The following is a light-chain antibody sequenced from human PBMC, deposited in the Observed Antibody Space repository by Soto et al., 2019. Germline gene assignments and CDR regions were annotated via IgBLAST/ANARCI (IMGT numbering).Light chain of an antibody. CDR1: QSVSIN. J-gene: IGKJ1*01. CDR3: QQYNNWPWT. V-gene: IGKV3-15*01. Sequence: EIVLTQSPGTLSLSPGERATLSCRSSQSVSINYVAWYQQRPGQPPRLLIYGASTRATGIPARFSGSGSGTEFTLTISSLQSVDFAVYSCQQYNNWPWTFGQGTKVDIK. CDR2: GAS.